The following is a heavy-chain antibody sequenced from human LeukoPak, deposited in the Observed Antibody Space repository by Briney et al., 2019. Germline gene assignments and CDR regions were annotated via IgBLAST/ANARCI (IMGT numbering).Heavy chain of an antibody. D-gene: IGHD3-10*01. CDR2: IYYSGST. CDR3: ARTESGSGSYYRFDP. CDR1: GGSVSSGSYY. Sequence: PSETLSLTCTVSGGSVSSGSYYWSWIRQPPGKGLEWIGYIYYSGSTNYNPSLKSRVTISVDTSKNQFSLKLSSVTAADTAVYYCARTESGSGSYYRFDPWGQGTLVTVSS. J-gene: IGHJ5*02. V-gene: IGHV4-61*01.